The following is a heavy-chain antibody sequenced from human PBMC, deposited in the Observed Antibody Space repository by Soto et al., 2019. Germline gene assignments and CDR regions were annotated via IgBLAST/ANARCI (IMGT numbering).Heavy chain of an antibody. CDR3: ARGHPYCSSTSCEYYYYYMDV. D-gene: IGHD2-2*01. CDR2: IYSGGST. V-gene: IGHV3-66*01. Sequence: EVQLVESGGGLVQPGGSLRLSCAASGFTVSSNYMSWVRQAPGKGLEWVSVIYSGGSTYYTDSVKGRFTISRDNSKNTLFLQMNSLRAEDTAVYYCARGHPYCSSTSCEYYYYYMDVWGQGTTVTVSS. CDR1: GFTVSSNY. J-gene: IGHJ6*03.